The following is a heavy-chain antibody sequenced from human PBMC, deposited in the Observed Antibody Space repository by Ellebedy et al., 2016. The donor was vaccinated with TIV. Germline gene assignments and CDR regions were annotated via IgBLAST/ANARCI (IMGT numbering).Heavy chain of an antibody. CDR1: GGTFSSYS. CDR3: VNVGTRYSYDLYYLGS. D-gene: IGHD5-18*01. Sequence: ASVKVSCKASGGTFSSYSINWVRQAPGQGLEWMGGIIPFFGTTKYAQKFQDRVTFTADTLTSTAYMELSRLRSEDTAVYYCVNVGTRYSYDLYYLGSWGQGTLVTVSS. CDR2: IIPFFGTT. V-gene: IGHV1-69*06. J-gene: IGHJ4*02.